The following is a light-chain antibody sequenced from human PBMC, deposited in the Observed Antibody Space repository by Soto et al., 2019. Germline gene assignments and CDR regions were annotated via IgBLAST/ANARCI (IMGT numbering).Light chain of an antibody. CDR1: QSISSY. V-gene: IGKV1-39*01. CDR3: QQYHTYWWT. CDR2: AAS. J-gene: IGKJ1*01. Sequence: DIQMTQSPSSLSASIGDRVTITCRASQSISSYLNWYQQTPGKAPKLLIYAASSLESGVPSRFSGSGSGTDFTLTINSLQPDDSATYYCQQYHTYWWTFGQGTKVDI.